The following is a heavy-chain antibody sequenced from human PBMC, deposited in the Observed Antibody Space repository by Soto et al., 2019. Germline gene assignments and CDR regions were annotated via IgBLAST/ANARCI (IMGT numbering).Heavy chain of an antibody. CDR2: IKQDGSEK. V-gene: IGHV3-7*01. J-gene: IGHJ6*03. Sequence: PGGSLRLSCAASGFTFSSYWMSWVRQAPGKGLEWVANIKQDGSEKYYVDSVKGRFTISRDNAKNSLYLQMNSLRAEDTAVYYCARDGGPTHQATTNDYYYYYYMDVWGQGTTVTVSS. D-gene: IGHD5-12*01. CDR1: GFTFSSYW. CDR3: ARDGGPTHQATTNDYYYYYYMDV.